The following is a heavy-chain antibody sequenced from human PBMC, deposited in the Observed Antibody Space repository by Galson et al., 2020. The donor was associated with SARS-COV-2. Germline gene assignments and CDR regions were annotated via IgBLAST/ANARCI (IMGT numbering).Heavy chain of an antibody. V-gene: IGHV4-39*01. CDR3: ARHVSGNYYLPGWFDP. D-gene: IGHD1-26*01. CDR2: IYYSGRT. J-gene: IGHJ5*02. CDR1: GGSISTSNYY. Sequence: SETLSLTCTVSGGSISTSNYYWGWIRQSPGKGLEWIGVIYYSGRTYYNPSLKSRVTISVDTSKNQFSLRLSYVTAADTAVYYCARHVSGNYYLPGWFDPWGQGTLVAVSS.